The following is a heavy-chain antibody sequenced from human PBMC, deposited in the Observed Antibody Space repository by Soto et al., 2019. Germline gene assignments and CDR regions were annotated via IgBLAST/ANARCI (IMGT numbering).Heavy chain of an antibody. D-gene: IGHD3-22*01. Sequence: EVQLVESGGGLVKPGGSLRLSCAASGFTFSSYSMNWVRQAPGKGLEWVSSMSRRSSYIYYADSVKGRVTISRDNAKNSLYLQMNSLRAADTAVYYCAREYWNYYNSSGSDYWRQGTLVTVSS. V-gene: IGHV3-21*01. CDR3: AREYWNYYNSSGSDY. CDR1: GFTFSSYS. J-gene: IGHJ4*02. CDR2: MSRRSSYI.